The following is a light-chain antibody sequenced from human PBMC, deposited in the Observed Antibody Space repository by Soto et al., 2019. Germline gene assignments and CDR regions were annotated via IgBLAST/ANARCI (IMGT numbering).Light chain of an antibody. V-gene: IGLV2-14*01. CDR3: SSYTSSSTVI. CDR1: SSDVGAYYY. Sequence: QSAPTQPASVSESPGQSITISCFGTSSDVGAYYYVSWYQHHPGRAPKLVIYEVSNRPSGVSNRFSGSKSGNTASLTISGLQADDEAVYYCSSYTSSSTVIFGGGTQLTVL. CDR2: EVS. J-gene: IGLJ2*01.